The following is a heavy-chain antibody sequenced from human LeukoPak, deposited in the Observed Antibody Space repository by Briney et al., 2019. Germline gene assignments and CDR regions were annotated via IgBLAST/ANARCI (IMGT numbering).Heavy chain of an antibody. V-gene: IGHV3-23*01. CDR3: PKEEASYYDSNGGMDV. D-gene: IGHD3-22*01. Sequence: GASVRLSCAASGFTFSSYAMSWVRQAPGKGLEWVSAISGSGGSTYYADSVKGRFTISRDNSKNTLYLQMNSLRAEDTAVYYCPKEEASYYDSNGGMDVWGQGTTVTASS. CDR1: GFTFSSYA. J-gene: IGHJ6*02. CDR2: ISGSGGST.